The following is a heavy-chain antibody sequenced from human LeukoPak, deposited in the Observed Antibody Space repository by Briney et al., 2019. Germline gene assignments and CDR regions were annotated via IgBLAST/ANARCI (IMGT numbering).Heavy chain of an antibody. CDR2: ISNDGGGT. CDR1: GFIFNNYG. V-gene: IGHV3-23*01. J-gene: IGHJ4*02. Sequence: PGGSLRLSCAASGFIFNNYGLIWVRQAPGKGLEWVSAISNDGGGTNYADFVKGRFTISRDNSKNTLYLQMNSLRAEDTAVYYCAKGGSGSYYFDYWGQGTLVTVSS. CDR3: AKGGSGSYYFDY. D-gene: IGHD1-26*01.